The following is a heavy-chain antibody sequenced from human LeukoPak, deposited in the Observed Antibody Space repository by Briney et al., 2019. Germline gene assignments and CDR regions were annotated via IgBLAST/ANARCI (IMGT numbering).Heavy chain of an antibody. V-gene: IGHV4-59*02. D-gene: IGHD3-22*01. J-gene: IGHJ3*02. CDR1: GDSVSSYY. CDR2: IHYTGRT. CDR3: ARGGPNSSGYTVDAFDI. Sequence: SETLSLTCTVFGDSVSSYYWSWIRRPPGKGLEWIGYIHYTGRTNYHPSLTSRVSMSVDTSENQFSLKLTSVTAADTAVYYCARGGPNSSGYTVDAFDIWGLGTMTTVSS.